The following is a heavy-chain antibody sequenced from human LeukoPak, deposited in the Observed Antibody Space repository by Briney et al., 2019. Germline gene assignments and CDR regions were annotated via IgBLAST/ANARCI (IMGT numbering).Heavy chain of an antibody. CDR1: GFTFSSYS. CDR2: ISSSSSYI. D-gene: IGHD3-22*01. Sequence: GGSLRLSCAASGFTFSSYSMNWVRQAPGKGLEWVSSISSSSSYIYYADSVKGRFTISRDNAKNSLYLQMNSLRAEDTAVYYCTRGLTYYYDSSGYETWGQGTLVTVSS. J-gene: IGHJ5*02. CDR3: TRGLTYYYDSSGYET. V-gene: IGHV3-21*01.